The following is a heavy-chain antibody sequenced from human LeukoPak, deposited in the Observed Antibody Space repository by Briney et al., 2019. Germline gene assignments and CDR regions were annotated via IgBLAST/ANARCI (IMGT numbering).Heavy chain of an antibody. CDR3: ARRLGYCSGGSCYTPYYYYYYMDV. CDR2: IYYSGST. D-gene: IGHD2-15*01. Sequence: SETLSLTCTVSGGSISSSSYYWGWIRQPPGKGLEWIGYIYYSGSTNYNPSLKSRVTISVDTSKNQFSLKLSSVTAADTAVYYCARRLGYCSGGSCYTPYYYYYYMDVWGKGTTVTISS. V-gene: IGHV4-61*05. CDR1: GGSISSSSYY. J-gene: IGHJ6*03.